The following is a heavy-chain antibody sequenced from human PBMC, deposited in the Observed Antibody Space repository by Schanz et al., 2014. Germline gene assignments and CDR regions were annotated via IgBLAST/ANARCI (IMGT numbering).Heavy chain of an antibody. Sequence: EVQLVESGGGLVKPGRSLRLSCTASGFTFSNYWMSWVRQAPGKGLEWVASVNTDGGGKFYVDSVKGRFTIFRDNAKDSLYLQMNSLRAEDTAVYFCAREYASTWFESNVMAGRIDNWGQGTLVTVSS. CDR2: VNTDGGGK. V-gene: IGHV3-7*01. J-gene: IGHJ4*02. CDR3: AREYASTWFESNVMAGRIDN. D-gene: IGHD2-8*01. CDR1: GFTFSNYW.